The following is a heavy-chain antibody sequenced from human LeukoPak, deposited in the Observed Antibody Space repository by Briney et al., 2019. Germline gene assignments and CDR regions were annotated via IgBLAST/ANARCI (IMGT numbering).Heavy chain of an antibody. CDR1: GDSISSYY. Sequence: SQTLSLTCTVSGDSISSYYWSWIRQPAGKGLEWIGRIYASGSTNYNPSLKSRVTMSLDTSKNQFSLNLSSVTAADTAVYYCARKALPGNWFDPWGQGTLVTVSS. V-gene: IGHV4-4*07. CDR2: IYASGST. CDR3: ARKALPGNWFDP. J-gene: IGHJ5*02.